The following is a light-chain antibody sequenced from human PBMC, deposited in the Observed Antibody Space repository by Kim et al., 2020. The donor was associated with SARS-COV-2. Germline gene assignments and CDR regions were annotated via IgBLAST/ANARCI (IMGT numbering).Light chain of an antibody. J-gene: IGLJ3*02. V-gene: IGLV7-46*01. CDR2: EGT. Sequence: GTVTLTWGSSTGAVTSGHYPSWFQQKPGQAPRTLIYEGTYTHSWTPASFAGSLLGGKAALTLSGAQVEDEADYYCLLSYSGSGGVFGGGTQLTVL. CDR1: TGAVTSGHY. CDR3: LLSYSGSGGV.